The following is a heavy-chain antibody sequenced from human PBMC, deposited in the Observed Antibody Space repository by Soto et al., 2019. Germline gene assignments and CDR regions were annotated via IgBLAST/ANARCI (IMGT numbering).Heavy chain of an antibody. J-gene: IGHJ4*02. V-gene: IGHV3-11*01. CDR3: ARRRNSGTDS. CDR1: GFTFSDYY. Sequence: QVQLVESGGGLVKPGGSLRLSCAASGFTFSDYYMTWIRQAPGKGLEWVSHISSGGSNIYYADSVKGRFTISRDNAKNSVSLQMDSLRAEDTAVYYCARRRNSGTDSWGQGTLVTVSS. CDR2: ISSGGSNI. D-gene: IGHD6-19*01.